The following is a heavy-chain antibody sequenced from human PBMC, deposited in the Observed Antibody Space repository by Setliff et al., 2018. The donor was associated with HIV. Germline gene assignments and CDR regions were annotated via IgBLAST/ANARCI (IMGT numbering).Heavy chain of an antibody. CDR2: INPHTGVT. CDR3: ARDLRDGFEEWFSTLDDGMDV. D-gene: IGHD3-3*01. V-gene: IGHV1-2*02. CDR1: GYIFIRYY. J-gene: IGHJ6*02. Sequence: ASVKVSCKTSGYIFIRYYIFWVRQAPGQGLEWMGNINPHTGVTKYAEKFQGRVTMTRDTSISTIYMELSRLRSDDTAVYYCARDLRDGFEEWFSTLDDGMDVWGQGTTVTVSS.